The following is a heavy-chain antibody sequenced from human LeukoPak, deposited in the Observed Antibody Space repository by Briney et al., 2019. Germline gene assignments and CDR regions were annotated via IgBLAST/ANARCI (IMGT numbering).Heavy chain of an antibody. V-gene: IGHV3-30*02. D-gene: IGHD3-10*01. CDR3: AEDVGFGELFSYYYYMDV. J-gene: IGHJ6*03. CDR1: GFTFSSYG. CDR2: IRYDGSNK. Sequence: GGSLRLSCAASGFTFSSYGMHWVRQAPGKGVEGVAFIRYDGSNKYYADSVKGRFTISRDSSKNTLYLQMNSLRAEDTAVYYCAEDVGFGELFSYYYYMDVWGKGTTVTVSS.